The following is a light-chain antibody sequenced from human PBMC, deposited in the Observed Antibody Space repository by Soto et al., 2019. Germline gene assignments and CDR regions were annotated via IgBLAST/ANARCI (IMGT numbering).Light chain of an antibody. CDR1: SSNIGSNP. Sequence: QSVLTQPPSASGTPGQRVTISCSGSSSNIGSNPVNWYQQLPGTAPKLLIYSNNQRPSGVPDRFSGSKSGTSVSLAISGLQSEDEADYYWATWDDSLNGWVFGGGTKLTVL. CDR3: ATWDDSLNGWV. J-gene: IGLJ3*02. CDR2: SNN. V-gene: IGLV1-44*01.